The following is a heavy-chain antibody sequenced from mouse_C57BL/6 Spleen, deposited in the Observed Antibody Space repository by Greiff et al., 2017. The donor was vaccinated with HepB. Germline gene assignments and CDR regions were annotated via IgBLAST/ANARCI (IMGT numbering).Heavy chain of an antibody. CDR1: GFTFSDYY. CDR2: INYDGSST. V-gene: IGHV5-16*01. Sequence: EVMLVESEGGLVQPGSSMKLSCTASGFTFSDYYMAWVRQVPEKGLEWVANINYDGSSTYYLDSLKSRFIISRDNAKNILYLQMSSLKSEDTATYYCARGSTLRPYWYFDVWGTGTTVTVSS. J-gene: IGHJ1*03. CDR3: ARGSTLRPYWYFDV. D-gene: IGHD1-2*01.